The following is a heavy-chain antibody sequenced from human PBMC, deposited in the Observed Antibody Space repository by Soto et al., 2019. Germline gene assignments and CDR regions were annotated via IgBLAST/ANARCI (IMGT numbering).Heavy chain of an antibody. CDR1: GGTFSSYT. J-gene: IGHJ4*02. D-gene: IGHD5-18*01. Sequence: EASVKVSCKASGGTFSSYTISWVRQAPGRGLEWMGRIIPILGIANYAQKFQGRVTITADKSTSTAYMELSSLRSEDTAVYYCARDSQLWLNYFDDWGQGTLVTVSS. V-gene: IGHV1-69*04. CDR2: IIPILGIA. CDR3: ARDSQLWLNYFDD.